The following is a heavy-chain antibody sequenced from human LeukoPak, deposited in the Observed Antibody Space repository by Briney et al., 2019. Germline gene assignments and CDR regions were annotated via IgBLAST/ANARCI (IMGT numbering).Heavy chain of an antibody. CDR2: INPSGRT. J-gene: IGHJ4*02. Sequence: SETLSLTCGVYSGSLSDKYWSWIRQPPGKGLEWIGEINPSGRTNYNPSLKSRVTMSIDTSKNQFSLKLSSVTAAVTAVYYCARLSGYHFDYWGQGALVTVSS. CDR1: SGSLSDKY. D-gene: IGHD5-12*01. CDR3: ARLSGYHFDY. V-gene: IGHV4-34*01.